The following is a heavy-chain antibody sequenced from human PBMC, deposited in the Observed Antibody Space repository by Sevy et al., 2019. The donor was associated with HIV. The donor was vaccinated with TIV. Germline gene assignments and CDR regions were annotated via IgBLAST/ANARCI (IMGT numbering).Heavy chain of an antibody. Sequence: GSLRLSCAASGFTFSEFGMHWVRQAPGKGLGWVAVISHDGRNNKYNADSVKGRFTISRDNSKNTLYLHMNSLRADDTAIYYCARDRGEILRSAFKSWGQCTLVTVSS. J-gene: IGHJ5*02. CDR2: ISHDGRNNK. D-gene: IGHD3-10*01. CDR1: GFTFSEFG. V-gene: IGHV3-30*04. CDR3: ARDRGEILRSAFKS.